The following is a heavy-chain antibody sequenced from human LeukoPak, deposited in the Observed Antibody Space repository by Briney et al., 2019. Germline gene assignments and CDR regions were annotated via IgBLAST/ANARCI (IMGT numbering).Heavy chain of an antibody. CDR1: GYTFTGYY. D-gene: IGHD2-15*01. Sequence: ASVKVSCKASGYTFTGYYMHWVRQAPGQGLEWMGWINPNSGGTNYAQKFQGRVTMTRDTSISTAYMELSRLRSDDTAVYYCARDGCSGGSCSPNDYWGQGTLVTVPS. CDR3: ARDGCSGGSCSPNDY. J-gene: IGHJ4*02. CDR2: INPNSGGT. V-gene: IGHV1-2*02.